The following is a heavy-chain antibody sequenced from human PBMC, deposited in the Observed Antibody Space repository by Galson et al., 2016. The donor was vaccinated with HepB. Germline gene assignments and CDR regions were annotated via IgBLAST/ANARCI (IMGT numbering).Heavy chain of an antibody. CDR1: GFIFRNYG. CDR2: ISTSSWSI. Sequence: SLRLSCAASGFIFRNYGMNWVRQAPGKGLEWVSYISTSSWSIYYADSVKGRFTISRDNAKDSLYLQMNSLRDEDTAVYYCARAVEDAFDIWGQGTMVTASS. V-gene: IGHV3-48*02. D-gene: IGHD2-2*01. J-gene: IGHJ3*02. CDR3: ARAVEDAFDI.